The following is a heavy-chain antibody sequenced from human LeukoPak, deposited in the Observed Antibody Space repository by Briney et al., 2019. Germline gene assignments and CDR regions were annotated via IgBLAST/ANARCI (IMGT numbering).Heavy chain of an antibody. V-gene: IGHV3-23*01. Sequence: GGSLRLSCAASGFTFSSYAMSWVRQAPGKGLEWVSLISDSGGSTYYADSVKGRFTISRDNSKNTLYLQMNSLRADDTAVYYCAKETRYCRGGSCYSARFDYWGQGTLVTVSS. J-gene: IGHJ4*02. CDR3: AKETRYCRGGSCYSARFDY. CDR1: GFTFSSYA. CDR2: ISDSGGST. D-gene: IGHD2-15*01.